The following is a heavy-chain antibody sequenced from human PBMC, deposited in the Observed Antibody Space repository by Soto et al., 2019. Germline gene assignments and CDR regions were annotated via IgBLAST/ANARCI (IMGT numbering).Heavy chain of an antibody. CDR1: GFTFSSYW. Sequence: GGSLRLSCAASGFTFSSYWMHWVRQAPGKGLVWVSRINSDGSSTSYADSVKGRFTISRDNAKNTLYLQMNSLRAEDTAVYYCARGSGSQSLWYFDYWGQGTLVTAPQ. J-gene: IGHJ4*02. V-gene: IGHV3-74*01. CDR3: ARGSGSQSLWYFDY. D-gene: IGHD1-26*01. CDR2: INSDGSST.